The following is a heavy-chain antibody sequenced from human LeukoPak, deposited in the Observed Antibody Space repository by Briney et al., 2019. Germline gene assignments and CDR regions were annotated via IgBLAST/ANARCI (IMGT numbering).Heavy chain of an antibody. CDR2: IKEDGSEK. CDR3: ASGRGGSY. V-gene: IGHV3-7*01. Sequence: GGSLRLSCAASGFTFSDYAMAWVRQAPGKGLEWVANIKEDGSEKYYVDSVKGRFTISRDNAKTSLYPQMNSLRTEDTAVYYCASGRGGSYWGQGTLVTVSS. J-gene: IGHJ4*02. CDR1: GFTFSDYA. D-gene: IGHD1-26*01.